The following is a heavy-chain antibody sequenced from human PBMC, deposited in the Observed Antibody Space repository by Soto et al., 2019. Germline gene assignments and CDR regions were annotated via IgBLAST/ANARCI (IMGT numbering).Heavy chain of an antibody. Sequence: SVNVSCKSSGGTFSSYSISWGRQAPGQGLEWMGGIIPIFGTANYAQKFQGRVTITADESTSTAYMELSSLRSEDTAVYYCARGALPWIQLWQHSAFDYWGQGTLVTSPQ. V-gene: IGHV1-69*13. D-gene: IGHD5-18*01. CDR3: ARGALPWIQLWQHSAFDY. CDR1: GGTFSSYS. CDR2: IIPIFGTA. J-gene: IGHJ4*02.